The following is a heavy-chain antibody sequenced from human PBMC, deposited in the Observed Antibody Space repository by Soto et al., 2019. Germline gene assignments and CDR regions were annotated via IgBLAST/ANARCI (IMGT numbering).Heavy chain of an antibody. D-gene: IGHD6-13*01. CDR1: GFSFSSYD. J-gene: IGHJ3*02. Sequence: GGSLRLSCAASGFSFSSYDMTWVRQAPGKGLEWVSTIGGSGATIYSADSVKGRFTISRDNSKNTVYLRMNSLRAEDTAVYYCAKTGSNYDAFHMWGRGTVVTVSS. CDR2: IGGSGATI. CDR3: AKTGSNYDAFHM. V-gene: IGHV3-23*01.